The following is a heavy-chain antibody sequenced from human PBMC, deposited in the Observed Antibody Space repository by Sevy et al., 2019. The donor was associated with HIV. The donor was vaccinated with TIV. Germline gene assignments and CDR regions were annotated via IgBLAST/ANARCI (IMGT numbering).Heavy chain of an antibody. CDR3: ARDAGATNSGDYIWASDY. Sequence: GGSLRLSCAASGFTFCRYAMHWVRQAPGKGLEWLGPISYNGNYTYYADSVKGRFTISRDNSKNTLYLQMNSLRAEDTAVYYCARDAGATNSGDYIWASDYWGQGTLVTVSS. CDR2: ISYNGNYT. D-gene: IGHD3-3*01. CDR1: GFTFCRYA. J-gene: IGHJ4*02. V-gene: IGHV3-30-3*01.